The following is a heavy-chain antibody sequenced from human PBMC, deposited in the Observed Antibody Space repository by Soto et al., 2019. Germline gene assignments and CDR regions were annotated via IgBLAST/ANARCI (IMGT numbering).Heavy chain of an antibody. CDR1: GYTFSIYG. Sequence: QVQLMQSGAEVKKPGASVKVSCKASGYTFSIYGITWVRQAPGQGLEWMWWISAHTGITNYAQEFQGRVTMTTDTSTSTASMELRSLKSDDTAVYYCARVPGRWGNSYGMDVWGQGTTVTVSS. D-gene: IGHD3-16*01. CDR2: ISAHTGIT. J-gene: IGHJ6*02. V-gene: IGHV1-18*01. CDR3: ARVPGRWGNSYGMDV.